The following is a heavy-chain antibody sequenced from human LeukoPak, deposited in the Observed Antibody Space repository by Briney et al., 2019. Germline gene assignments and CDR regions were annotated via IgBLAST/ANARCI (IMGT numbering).Heavy chain of an antibody. J-gene: IGHJ5*02. V-gene: IGHV5-51*01. D-gene: IGHD3-3*01. CDR1: GYSFTSYW. CDR2: IYPGDSDT. Sequence: GESLKISCNGSGYSFTSYWIGWVRQLPGKGLEWMGIIYPGDSDTRYSPSFQGQVTISADKSISTAYLQWSSLKASDTAMYYCARRYYDFWSGYSSWFDPWGQGTLVTVSS. CDR3: ARRYYDFWSGYSSWFDP.